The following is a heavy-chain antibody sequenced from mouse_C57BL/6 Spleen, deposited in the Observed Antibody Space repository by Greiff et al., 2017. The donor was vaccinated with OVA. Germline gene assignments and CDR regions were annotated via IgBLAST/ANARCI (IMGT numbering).Heavy chain of an antibody. CDR2: IDPETGGT. V-gene: IGHV1-15*01. J-gene: IGHJ4*01. D-gene: IGHD3-1*01. CDR1: GYTFTDYE. CDR3: TRSLGSHLMDY. Sequence: QVQLQQSGAELVRPGASVTLSCKASGYTFTDYEMHWVKQTPVHGLEWIGAIDPETGGTAYNQKFKGKAILTADKSSSTAYMELRSLTSEDSAVYYCTRSLGSHLMDYWGQGTSVTVSS.